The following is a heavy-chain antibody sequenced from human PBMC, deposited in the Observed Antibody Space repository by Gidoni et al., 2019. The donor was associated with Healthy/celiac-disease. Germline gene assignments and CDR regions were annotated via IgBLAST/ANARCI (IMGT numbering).Heavy chain of an antibody. V-gene: IGHV4-59*01. CDR2: IYYSGST. CDR3: ARDVRGYCSSTSCDNWFDP. D-gene: IGHD2-2*01. CDR1: GGSISSYY. J-gene: IGHJ5*02. Sequence: QVQLQESGPGLVKPSETLSLTCTVPGGSISSYYWSWIRQPPGKGLEWIGYIYYSGSTNYNPSLKSRVTISVDTSKNQFSLKLSSVTAADTAVYYCARDVRGYCSSTSCDNWFDPWGQGTLVTVSS.